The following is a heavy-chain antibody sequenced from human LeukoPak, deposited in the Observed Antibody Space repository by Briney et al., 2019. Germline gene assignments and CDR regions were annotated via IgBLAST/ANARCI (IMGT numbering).Heavy chain of an antibody. CDR2: IILMFGTT. V-gene: IGHV1-69*13. Sequence: ASVKVSCKASGGTFRIAAMSWVRQAPGQGLEWVGHIILMFGTTTYAQKFQGRVTITADESTRTVHMELNSLTSDDTAIYYCTRDEHKGSATFNYWGQGTLVIVSS. CDR1: GGTFRIAA. D-gene: IGHD3-10*01. CDR3: TRDEHKGSATFNY. J-gene: IGHJ4*02.